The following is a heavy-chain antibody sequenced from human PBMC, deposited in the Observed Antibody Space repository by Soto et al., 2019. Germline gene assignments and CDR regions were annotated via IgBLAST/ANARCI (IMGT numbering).Heavy chain of an antibody. D-gene: IGHD3-22*01. CDR2: IYPGDSDT. Sequence: GESLKISCKGSGYSFTSYWIGWVRQMPGKGLEWMGIIYPGDSDTRHSPSFQGQVTISADKSISTAYLQWSSLKASDTAMYYCARLDSSGYYYYYYGMDVWGQGTTVTVSS. V-gene: IGHV5-51*01. CDR1: GYSFTSYW. J-gene: IGHJ6*02. CDR3: ARLDSSGYYYYYYGMDV.